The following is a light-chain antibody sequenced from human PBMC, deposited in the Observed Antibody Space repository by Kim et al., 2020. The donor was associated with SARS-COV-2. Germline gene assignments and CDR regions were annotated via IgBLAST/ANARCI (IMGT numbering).Light chain of an antibody. CDR1: TYIL. V-gene: IGLV2-23*02. CDR2: EVN. CDR3: CSYATKSYV. J-gene: IGLJ1*01. Sequence: TYILVSWYQQHPGKAPKLIIYEVNQRPSGASDRFSGSKSGNTAYLTVSGLQAEDEADYHCCSYATKSYVCGIGTKVTVL.